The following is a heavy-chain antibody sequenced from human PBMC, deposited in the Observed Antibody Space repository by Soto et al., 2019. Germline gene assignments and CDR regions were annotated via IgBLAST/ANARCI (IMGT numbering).Heavy chain of an antibody. CDR3: ASLLDAFDI. D-gene: IGHD2-15*01. V-gene: IGHV3-33*01. CDR1: GCTFSTYV. CDR2: IWYDSSNK. Sequence: GXLRLSCAASGCTFSTYVMHWVRQAPGKGLEWVAAIWYDSSNKYYAASLKGRFTISRDNSKNTLYLQMNSLGAEDTAVYYCASLLDAFDIWGQGTMVTVSS. J-gene: IGHJ3*02.